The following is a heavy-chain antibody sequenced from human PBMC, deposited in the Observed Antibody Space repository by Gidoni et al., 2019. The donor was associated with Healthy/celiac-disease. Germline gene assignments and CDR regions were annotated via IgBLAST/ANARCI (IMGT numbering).Heavy chain of an antibody. J-gene: IGHJ2*01. CDR1: GGSISSGGYY. D-gene: IGHD1-1*01. V-gene: IGHV4-31*01. CDR3: ARERPGLRDWYFDL. Sequence: QVQLQESGPGLVKPSQTLSLTCTVSGGSISSGGYYWSWIRQHPGKGLEWIGYIYYSGSTYYNPSLKSLVTISVDTSKNQFSLKLSSVTAADTAVYYCARERPGLRDWYFDLWGRGTLVTVSS. CDR2: IYYSGST.